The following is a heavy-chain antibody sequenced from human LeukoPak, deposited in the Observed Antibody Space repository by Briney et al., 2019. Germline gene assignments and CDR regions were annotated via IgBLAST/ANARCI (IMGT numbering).Heavy chain of an antibody. J-gene: IGHJ4*02. Sequence: PSETLSLTCTVSGGSISSGDYYWSWIRQPPGKGLEWIGYIYYSGSTYYNLSLKSRVTISVDTSKNQFSLKLSSVTAADTAVYYCARVPFNYYDSSGSYFDYWGQGTLVTVSS. CDR3: ARVPFNYYDSSGSYFDY. CDR1: GGSISSGDYY. CDR2: IYYSGST. V-gene: IGHV4-30-4*01. D-gene: IGHD3-22*01.